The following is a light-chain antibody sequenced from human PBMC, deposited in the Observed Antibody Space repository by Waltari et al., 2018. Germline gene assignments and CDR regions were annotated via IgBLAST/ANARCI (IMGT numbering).Light chain of an antibody. Sequence: QSVLTPTPSTSGTPVQRVTISCSGGNSNIGSISFCWYQQFPGTAPKLLIYRNDQRPSGVPDRFSASKSGASASLAISGLRSEDEADYYCAVCDDSPIGFAVFGGGTKLTVL. CDR3: AVCDDSPIGFAV. CDR2: RND. V-gene: IGLV1-47*01. J-gene: IGLJ2*01. CDR1: NSNIGSIS.